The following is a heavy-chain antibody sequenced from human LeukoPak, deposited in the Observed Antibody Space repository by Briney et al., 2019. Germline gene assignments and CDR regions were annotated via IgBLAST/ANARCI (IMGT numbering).Heavy chain of an antibody. CDR1: GGTFSSYA. V-gene: IGHV1-69*05. D-gene: IGHD3-3*01. J-gene: IGHJ3*02. CDR3: AREHRTIPHAFDI. CDR2: IIPIFGTA. Sequence: GASVKVSCKASGGTFSSYAISWVRQAPGQGLEWMGGIIPIFGTANYAQKFQGRVTITTDESTSTAYMELSSLRSEDTAVYYCAREHRTIPHAFDIWGQGTMVTVSS.